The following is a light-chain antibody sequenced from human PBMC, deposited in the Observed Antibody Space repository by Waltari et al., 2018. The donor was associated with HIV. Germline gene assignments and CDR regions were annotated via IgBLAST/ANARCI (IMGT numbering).Light chain of an antibody. CDR2: TND. J-gene: IGLJ2*01. V-gene: IGLV1-44*01. CDR3: ATWDDSLNGLI. CDR1: RRNIGRNT. Sequence: QSVLTQPPSASATPGQRVTISCSGSRRNIGRNTVSWYQQLPRTAPKLLIYTNDQRPSGVPDRFSGSKSGTSASLAISGLQSGDEADYYCATWDDSLNGLIFGGGTKLSVL.